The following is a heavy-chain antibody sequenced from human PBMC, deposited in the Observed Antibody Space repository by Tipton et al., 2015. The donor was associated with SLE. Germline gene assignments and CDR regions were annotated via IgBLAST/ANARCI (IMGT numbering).Heavy chain of an antibody. CDR2: IYYSGTT. CDR3: ATRYYDYIWGGSRKYFFDY. D-gene: IGHD3-16*01. V-gene: IGHV4-31*03. Sequence: TLSLTCTVSGGSISSGNYYWRWIRQHPGKGLEWIGNIYYSGTTYYNPSLKSRVAISVDTSQNQVRLHLTSVTAADTAVFYCATRYYDYIWGGSRKYFFDYWGQGALVTVSS. J-gene: IGHJ4*02. CDR1: GGSISSGNYY.